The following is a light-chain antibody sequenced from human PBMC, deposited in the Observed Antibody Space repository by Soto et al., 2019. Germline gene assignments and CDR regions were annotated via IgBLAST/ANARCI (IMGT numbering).Light chain of an antibody. CDR3: QQYNNWLT. CDR1: ESVSSN. CDR2: GAS. Sequence: EIGMTQSPATLSVSPGERATLSCRASESVSSNLAWYQQKPGQAPRLLIYGASTRATGIPARFSGSGSGTEFTLTIRSLQSEDLALYYCQQYNNWLTFGGGTKVEIK. J-gene: IGKJ4*01. V-gene: IGKV3-15*01.